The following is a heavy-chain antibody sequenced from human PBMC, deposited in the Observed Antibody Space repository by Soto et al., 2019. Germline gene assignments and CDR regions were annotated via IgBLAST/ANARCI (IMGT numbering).Heavy chain of an antibody. V-gene: IGHV1-18*01. J-gene: IGHJ6*02. CDR3: ARVSGRSWPRDAYYHHGIGV. CDR2: ISAYNGNT. Sequence: WVRHATGQGLEWMGWISAYNGNTTYAQKLQGRVTMTTDTSTSTAYMELRSLRSDDTAVYYCARVSGRSWPRDAYYHHGIGVPGQGTT. D-gene: IGHD3-10*01.